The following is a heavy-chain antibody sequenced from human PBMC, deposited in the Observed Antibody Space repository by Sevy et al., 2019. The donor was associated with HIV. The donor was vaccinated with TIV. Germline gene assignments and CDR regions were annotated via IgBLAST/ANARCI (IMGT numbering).Heavy chain of an antibody. D-gene: IGHD2-2*01. CDR3: ARLLWDVVVVPGTTPGQYFDY. V-gene: IGHV3-7*01. Sequence: GGSLRLSCVASGFTFNTYWMTWVRQAPGKGLEWVANINPDGSEKDYVYSLKGRFTVSRDNAETSLYLHMNSLRVEDMAVYFCARLLWDVVVVPGTTPGQYFDYWGQGTLVTVSS. J-gene: IGHJ4*02. CDR1: GFTFNTYW. CDR2: INPDGSEK.